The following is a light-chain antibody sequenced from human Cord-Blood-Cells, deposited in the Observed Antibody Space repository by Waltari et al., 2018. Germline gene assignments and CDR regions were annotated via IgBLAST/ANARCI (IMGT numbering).Light chain of an antibody. CDR3: QQRSNWLWT. V-gene: IGKV3-11*01. Sequence: EIVLTQSPATLSLSPGERATLSCRASQSVSSYLAWYQQKPGQAPRLLIYDASNRATGIPARCSGSGSGTDFTLPISILEPEDFAVYYCQQRSNWLWTFGQGP. J-gene: IGKJ1*01. CDR1: QSVSSY. CDR2: DAS.